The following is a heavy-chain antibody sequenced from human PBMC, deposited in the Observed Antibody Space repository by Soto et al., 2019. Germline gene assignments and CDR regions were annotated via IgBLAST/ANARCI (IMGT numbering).Heavy chain of an antibody. V-gene: IGHV3-7*01. D-gene: IGHD3-10*01. Sequence: EVQLVESGGGLVQPGGSLRLSCAASGFTFSSYWMSWVRQAPGKGLEWVANIKQDGSEKYNVDFVKVRFTISRDNAKNSLYLQMNSLRVEDTAVYYCARAYGSGSLSGYWGQGTLVTVSS. CDR2: IKQDGSEK. J-gene: IGHJ4*02. CDR3: ARAYGSGSLSGY. CDR1: GFTFSSYW.